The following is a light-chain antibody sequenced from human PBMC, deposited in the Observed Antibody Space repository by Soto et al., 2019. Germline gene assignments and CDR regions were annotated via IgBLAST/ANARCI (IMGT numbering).Light chain of an antibody. V-gene: IGKV3-11*01. Sequence: EIVLTQYPATLSLSPGERATLSCRASQSVSTYLAWYQQKPGQSPRLLIYDTSNRATGIPARFSGSGSGTDFTLSISRLEPEDFAVYYCQQYSSSPLLTFGGGTKVDIK. CDR3: QQYSSSPLLT. CDR1: QSVSTY. J-gene: IGKJ4*01. CDR2: DTS.